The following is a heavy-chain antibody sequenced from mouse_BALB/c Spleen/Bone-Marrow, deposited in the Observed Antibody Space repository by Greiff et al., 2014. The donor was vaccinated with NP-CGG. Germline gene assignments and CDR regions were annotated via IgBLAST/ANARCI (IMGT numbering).Heavy chain of an antibody. D-gene: IGHD1-1*01. CDR2: ISNLAYSI. Sequence: EVQGVESGGGLVQPGGSRKLSCAASGFTFSDYGMAWVRQAPGKGPEWVAFISNLAYSIYYADTVTGRVTISRENAKNTLYLEMSSLRSEDTAMYYCARDQVYYYGSSYGYFDVWGAGTTVTVSS. V-gene: IGHV5-15*02. CDR1: GFTFSDYG. CDR3: ARDQVYYYGSSYGYFDV. J-gene: IGHJ1*01.